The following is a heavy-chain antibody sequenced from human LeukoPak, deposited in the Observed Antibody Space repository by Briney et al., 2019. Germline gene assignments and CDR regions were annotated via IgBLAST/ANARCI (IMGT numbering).Heavy chain of an antibody. V-gene: IGHV1-69*01. CDR1: GGTFSSYA. Sequence: SVKVSCKASGGTFSSYAISWVRQAPGQGLEWMGGIIPIFGTANYAQKFQGRVTITADESTSTAYMELSSLRSEDTAVYYCAREVDTAMVTGFDPWGQGALVTVSS. D-gene: IGHD5-18*01. CDR3: AREVDTAMVTGFDP. J-gene: IGHJ5*02. CDR2: IIPIFGTA.